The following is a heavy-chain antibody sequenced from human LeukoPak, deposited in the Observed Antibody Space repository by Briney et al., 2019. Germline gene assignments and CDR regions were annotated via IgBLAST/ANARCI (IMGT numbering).Heavy chain of an antibody. Sequence: GGSLRLSCAASGFTFSSYGMHWVRQAPGKGLEWVANIKQDGSEKYYVDSVKGRFTISRDNAKNSLYLQMNSLRAEDTAVYYCARGPVPDGYWGQGTLVTVSS. CDR3: ARGPVPDGY. CDR1: GFTFSSYG. V-gene: IGHV3-7*01. J-gene: IGHJ4*02. CDR2: IKQDGSEK.